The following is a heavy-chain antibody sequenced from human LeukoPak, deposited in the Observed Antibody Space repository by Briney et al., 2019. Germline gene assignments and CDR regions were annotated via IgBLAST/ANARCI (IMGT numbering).Heavy chain of an antibody. Sequence: SETLSLTCTVSGGSISSYYWSWIRQPPGKGLEWIGYIYYSGSTNYNPSLKSRVTISVDTSKNQFSLKLSSVTAADTAVYYCARAIIAAAGTSPWDYYYGMDVWGQGTTVTVSS. J-gene: IGHJ6*02. V-gene: IGHV4-59*01. CDR1: GGSISSYY. D-gene: IGHD6-13*01. CDR2: IYYSGST. CDR3: ARAIIAAAGTSPWDYYYGMDV.